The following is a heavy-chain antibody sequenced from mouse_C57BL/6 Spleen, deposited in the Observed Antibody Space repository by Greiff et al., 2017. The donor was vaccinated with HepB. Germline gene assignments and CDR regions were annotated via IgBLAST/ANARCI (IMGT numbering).Heavy chain of an antibody. CDR1: GYTFTDYY. Sequence: EVQLQQSGPELVKPGASVKISCKASGYTFTDYYMNWVKQSHGKSLEWIGDINPNNGGTSYNQKFKGKATLTVDKSSSTAYMELRSLTSEDSAVYYCARGHTTVVATSNWYFDVWGTGTTVTVSS. CDR3: ARGHTTVVATSNWYFDV. CDR2: INPNNGGT. J-gene: IGHJ1*03. D-gene: IGHD1-1*01. V-gene: IGHV1-26*01.